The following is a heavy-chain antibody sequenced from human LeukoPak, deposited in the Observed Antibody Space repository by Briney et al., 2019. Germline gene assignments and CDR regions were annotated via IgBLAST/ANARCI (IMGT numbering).Heavy chain of an antibody. CDR1: GGSISSGSYY. J-gene: IGHJ6*03. CDR2: IYTSGST. CDR3: ARGWVPTAYYYMDV. V-gene: IGHV4-61*02. D-gene: IGHD5-24*01. Sequence: EPSETLSLTCTVSGGSISSGSYYWSWIRQPAGKGLEWIGRIYTSGSTNYNPSLKSRVTISVDTSKNQFSLKLSSVTAADTAVYYCARGWVPTAYYYMDVWGKGTTVTVSS.